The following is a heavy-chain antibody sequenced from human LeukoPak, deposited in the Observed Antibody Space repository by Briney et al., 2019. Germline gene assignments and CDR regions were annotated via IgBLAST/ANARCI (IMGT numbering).Heavy chain of an antibody. Sequence: PGGSLRLSCAASGFIFSRYSMNWVRQAPGKGLEWVASISSSSSYIYYADSVKGRFTISRDNAKNSLYLQANSLRAEDTAVYYCATPSRFLPVWGQGTLVTVSS. D-gene: IGHD3-3*01. CDR2: ISSSSSYI. J-gene: IGHJ4*02. CDR3: ATPSRFLPV. CDR1: GFIFSRYS. V-gene: IGHV3-21*01.